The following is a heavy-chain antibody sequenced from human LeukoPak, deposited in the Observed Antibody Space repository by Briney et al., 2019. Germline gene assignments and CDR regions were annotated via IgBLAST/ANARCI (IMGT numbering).Heavy chain of an antibody. CDR2: ISSSGSTL. CDR3: ARDCGDLPARVPYFDY. CDR1: GFTFSSYE. V-gene: IGHV3-48*03. J-gene: IGHJ4*02. D-gene: IGHD4-17*01. Sequence: HSGGSLRLSCAASGFTFSSYEMNWVRQAPGKGLEWVSYISSSGSTLYYADSVKGRFTISRDNAKNSLYLQMKSLRDEDTAIYYCARDCGDLPARVPYFDYWGQGTLVTVSS.